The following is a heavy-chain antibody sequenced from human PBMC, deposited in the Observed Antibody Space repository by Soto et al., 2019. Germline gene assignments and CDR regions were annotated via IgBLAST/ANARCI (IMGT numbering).Heavy chain of an antibody. Sequence: SGPTLFHPTQTLTLTCTLSGVSLSTSAVGVGWIRQPPGKALEWLALIYWDDDKRYRPSLESRLNITQDTSKNQVVLRLANVDPADTGTYFCAHRHPDESDGGSYPLKFDFWGQGALVTVSS. CDR3: AHRHPDESDGGSYPLKFDF. J-gene: IGHJ4*02. CDR2: IYWDDDK. CDR1: GVSLSTSAVG. V-gene: IGHV2-5*02. D-gene: IGHD2-21*01.